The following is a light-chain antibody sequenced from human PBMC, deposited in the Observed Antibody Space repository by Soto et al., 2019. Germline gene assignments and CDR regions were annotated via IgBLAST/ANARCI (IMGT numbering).Light chain of an antibody. Sequence: EIVMTQSPATLSVSPGERATLSCRASQSVSNKLAWYQQKPGQAPRLLIYGASTMATGIPARFSGSGSGTEFTLTISSLQSEDFAVYYCQEYNNWHPVTFGGGTKVEIK. J-gene: IGKJ4*01. CDR2: GAS. CDR3: QEYNNWHPVT. CDR1: QSVSNK. V-gene: IGKV3-15*01.